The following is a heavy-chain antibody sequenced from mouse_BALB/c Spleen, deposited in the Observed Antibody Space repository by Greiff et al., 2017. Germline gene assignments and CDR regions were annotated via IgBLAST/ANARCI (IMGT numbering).Heavy chain of an antibody. Sequence: EVQGVESGGGLVQPGGSRKLSCAASGFAFSSYDMSWVRQTPEKRLEWVAYISSGGGSTYYPDTVKGRFTISRDNAKNTLYLQMSSLKSEDTAMYYCARHNWDEAWFAYWGQGTLVTVSA. V-gene: IGHV5-12-1*01. J-gene: IGHJ3*01. CDR3: ARHNWDEAWFAY. D-gene: IGHD4-1*01. CDR1: GFAFSSYD. CDR2: ISSGGGST.